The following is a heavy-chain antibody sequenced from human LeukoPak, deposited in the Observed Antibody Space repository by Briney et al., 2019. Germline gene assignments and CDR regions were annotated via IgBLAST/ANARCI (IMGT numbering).Heavy chain of an antibody. J-gene: IGHJ4*02. Sequence: GGSLRLSCAASGFTFSSYAMSWVRQAPGKGLEWVSAISGSGGNTYYADSVKGRFTISRDNSKNTLYLQMNSLRAEDTAVYYCAKGEYQLLYGDYWGQGTLVTVSS. CDR2: ISGSGGNT. V-gene: IGHV3-23*01. CDR1: GFTFSSYA. CDR3: AKGEYQLLYGDY. D-gene: IGHD2-2*02.